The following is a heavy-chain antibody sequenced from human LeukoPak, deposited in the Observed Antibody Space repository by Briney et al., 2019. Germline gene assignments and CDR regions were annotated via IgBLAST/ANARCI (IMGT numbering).Heavy chain of an antibody. D-gene: IGHD3-22*01. J-gene: IGHJ5*02. CDR3: ARDRDNDSSGYYYGTPYNWFDP. CDR2: IYYSGST. Sequence: SETLSLTCTVSGGSISSGGYYWSWIRQHPGKGLEWIGYIYYSGSTYYNPSLKSRVTISVDTSKSQFSLKLSSVTAADTAVYYCARDRDNDSSGYYYGTPYNWFDPWGQGTLVTVSS. CDR1: GGSISSGGYY. V-gene: IGHV4-31*03.